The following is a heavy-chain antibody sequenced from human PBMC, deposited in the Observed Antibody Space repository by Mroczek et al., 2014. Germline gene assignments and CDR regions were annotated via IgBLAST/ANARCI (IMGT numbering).Heavy chain of an antibody. J-gene: IGHJ6*03. D-gene: IGHD6-13*01. Sequence: QVQLQESGGGVVQPGRSLRLSCAASGFTFSSYAMHWVRQAPGKGLEWVAVISYDGSNKYYADSVKGRFTISRDNSKNTLYLQMNSLRAEDTAVYYCARDSGSSWYYYYYYMDVWGKGTTVTVSS. CDR1: GFTFSSYA. V-gene: IGHV3-30-3*01. CDR3: ARDSGSSWYYYYYYMDV. CDR2: ISYDGSNK.